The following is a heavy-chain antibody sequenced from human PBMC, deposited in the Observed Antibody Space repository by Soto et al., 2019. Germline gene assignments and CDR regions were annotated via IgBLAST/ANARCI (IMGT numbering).Heavy chain of an antibody. J-gene: IGHJ5*02. D-gene: IGHD6-13*01. V-gene: IGHV1-3*01. Sequence: QVQLVQSGAEVKKPGASVILSCKASGYTFTKYTRNWGRQAPGQRLEWMGWINPVNGNTKSSQKFQDRVIITRDTSASTAYMELRSLRSEDTAVYYCARGIATGQLDPWGQGTLVIVSS. CDR2: INPVNGNT. CDR3: ARGIATGQLDP. CDR1: GYTFTKYT.